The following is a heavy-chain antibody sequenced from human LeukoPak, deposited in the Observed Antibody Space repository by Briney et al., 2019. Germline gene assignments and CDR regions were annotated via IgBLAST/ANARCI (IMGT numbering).Heavy chain of an antibody. Sequence: PGGSLRLSCAASGFTFSSYAMSWVRQAPGKGLEWVSAISGNGGSTYYADSVKGRVTVSRDNSENTLFLQMNSLRAEDTAVYYCAKSTTVTTPFDYWGQGTLVTVSS. CDR3: AKSTTVTTPFDY. J-gene: IGHJ4*02. D-gene: IGHD4-17*01. CDR1: GFTFSSYA. V-gene: IGHV3-23*01. CDR2: ISGNGGST.